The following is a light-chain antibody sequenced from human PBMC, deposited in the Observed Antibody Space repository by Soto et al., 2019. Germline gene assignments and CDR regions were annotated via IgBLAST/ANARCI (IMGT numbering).Light chain of an antibody. V-gene: IGKV3-20*01. Sequence: EIVLTQSPGTLSLSPGERATLSCRASQSISSSYLAWYQQKPGQAPRLLIYAASSTATGIPDRFSGSGSGTAFTLTISRLEPEDFAVYYCQQYGSSSYTFGQGTKLEIK. CDR3: QQYGSSSYT. CDR1: QSISSSY. J-gene: IGKJ2*01. CDR2: AAS.